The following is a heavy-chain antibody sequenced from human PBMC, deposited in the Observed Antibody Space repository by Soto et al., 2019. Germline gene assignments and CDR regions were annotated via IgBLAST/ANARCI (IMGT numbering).Heavy chain of an antibody. CDR3: ARDRYYDILTGPNWFDP. D-gene: IGHD3-9*01. CDR1: GFTFRNYW. CDR2: VNSDGDTT. V-gene: IGHV3-74*01. J-gene: IGHJ5*02. Sequence: PGGSLRLSCAASGFTFRNYWMHWVRQAPGKGLVWVSRVNSDGDTTYYADSVKGRFTISRDNAKNTLYLQMNSLRAEDTAVYYCARDRYYDILTGPNWFDPWGQGTLVTVSS.